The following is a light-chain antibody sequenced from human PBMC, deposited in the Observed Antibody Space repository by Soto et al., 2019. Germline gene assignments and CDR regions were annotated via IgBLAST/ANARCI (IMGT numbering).Light chain of an antibody. CDR3: QHRSNWPPYA. CDR1: QSVSSY. Sequence: EIVLPQSPDTLSLSQGERATHSCRASQSVSSYLGWYQQKPGQDPRLPIYDASNSAPDIPARFSGSGSGTDFTLTISSIEPEDFSVSDGQHRSNWPPYAFGQGTKLEIK. V-gene: IGKV3-11*01. CDR2: DAS. J-gene: IGKJ2*01.